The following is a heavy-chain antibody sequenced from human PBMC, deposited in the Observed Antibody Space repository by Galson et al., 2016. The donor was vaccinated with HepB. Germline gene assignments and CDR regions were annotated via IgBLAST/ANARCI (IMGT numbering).Heavy chain of an antibody. CDR2: ISGSGGTT. CDR1: GFTFSSYA. Sequence: SLRLSCAASGFTFSSYAMNWVRQPPGKGLEWVSSISGSGGTTYNADSLKGRFTISRDNSKSTLYLQMNSLRAEDTAVYYCAKGAYSLPENFQHWGQGILVSVSS. V-gene: IGHV3-23*01. D-gene: IGHD2-15*01. CDR3: AKGAYSLPENFQH. J-gene: IGHJ1*01.